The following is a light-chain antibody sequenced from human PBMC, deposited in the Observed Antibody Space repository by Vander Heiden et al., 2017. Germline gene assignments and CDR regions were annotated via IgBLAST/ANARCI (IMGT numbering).Light chain of an antibody. CDR3: QQYDSTPQT. J-gene: IGKJ1*01. CDR1: QSVLYSSNNKNY. CDR2: WAS. Sequence: DIVMTQSPDSLAVSLGERAPINCKSSQSVLYSSNNKNYLAWYQQKPGQPPKLLIYWASTRESGVPDRFSGSGSGTDFTLTISSLQAEDVAVYYCQQYDSTPQTFGQGTKVEIK. V-gene: IGKV4-1*01.